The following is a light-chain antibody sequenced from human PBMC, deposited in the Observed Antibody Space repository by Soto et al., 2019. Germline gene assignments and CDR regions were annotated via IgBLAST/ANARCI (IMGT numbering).Light chain of an antibody. J-gene: IGKJ1*01. V-gene: IGKV3-15*01. CDR1: QSVSSN. Sequence: EIVMTQSPSTLSVSAGERATISCRASQSVSSNLAWYQQKPGQAPSLLIYGASTRATGIPPRFRGSGSGTEVTPLISSRLSEDVVVYYYQQYNNWPPWTFGQGTKVEIK. CDR3: QQYNNWPPWT. CDR2: GAS.